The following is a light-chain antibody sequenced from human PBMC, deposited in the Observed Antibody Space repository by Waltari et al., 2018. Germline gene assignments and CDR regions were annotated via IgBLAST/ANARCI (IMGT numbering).Light chain of an antibody. CDR1: QSVSSY. V-gene: IGKV3-11*01. CDR2: DAS. Sequence: EIVFTQSPATLSLSPGERATLPCRASQSVSSYLAWYQQKPGQAPRLLIYDASNRATGIPARFSGSGSGTDFTLTISSLEPEDFADYYCQQRSNWPPQTFGQGTKVEIK. J-gene: IGKJ1*01. CDR3: QQRSNWPPQT.